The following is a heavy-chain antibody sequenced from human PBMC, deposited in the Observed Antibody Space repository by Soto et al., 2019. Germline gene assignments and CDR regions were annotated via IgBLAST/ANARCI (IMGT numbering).Heavy chain of an antibody. CDR1: GFTFSSYA. Sequence: EVQLLESGGGLVQPGGSLRLSCAASGFTFSSYAMSWVRQAPGKGLEWVSAFSGSGGSTYYADSVKGRFTISRDNTKDTLYLQMNSQRAEDTGVYYYARTRGSTAYWGQGTLVTVSS. J-gene: IGHJ4*02. V-gene: IGHV3-23*01. D-gene: IGHD1-26*01. CDR3: ARTRGSTAY. CDR2: FSGSGGST.